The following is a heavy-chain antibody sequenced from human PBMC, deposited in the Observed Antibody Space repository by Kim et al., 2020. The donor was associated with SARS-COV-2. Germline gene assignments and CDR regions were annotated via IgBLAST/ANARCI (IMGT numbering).Heavy chain of an antibody. J-gene: IGHJ4*02. CDR3: ARHWDHSGYDWDFDY. CDR1: GGSISSSSYY. V-gene: IGHV4-39*01. Sequence: SETLSLTCTVSGGSISSSSYYWGWIRQPPGKGLEWIGSIYYSGSTYYNPSLKSRVTISVDTSKNQFSLKLSSVTAADTAVYYCARHWDHSGYDWDFDYWGQGTLVPVSS. D-gene: IGHD5-12*01. CDR2: IYYSGST.